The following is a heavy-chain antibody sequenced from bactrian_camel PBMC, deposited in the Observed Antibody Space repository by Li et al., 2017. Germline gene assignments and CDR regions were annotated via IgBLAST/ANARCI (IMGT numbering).Heavy chain of an antibody. CDR1: GITFNTYA. D-gene: IGHD8*01. CDR2: IDTTGGKT. V-gene: IGHV3S30*01. J-gene: IGHJ4*01. Sequence: QLVESGGGLVQPGGGLSLSCRASGITFNTYAMVWVRQAPGKGLEWVSDIDTTGGKTVYADSVLGRFTISRDNAKNTLYLHMNSLKSEDTALYYCVTRNNWGEYNSWGQGTQVTVS. CDR3: VTRNNWGEYNS.